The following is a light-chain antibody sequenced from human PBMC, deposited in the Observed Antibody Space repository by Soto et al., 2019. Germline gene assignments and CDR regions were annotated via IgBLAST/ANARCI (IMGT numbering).Light chain of an antibody. CDR2: DVS. Sequence: QSALTQPASVSGSPGQSITISCTGTSSDVGGYNSVSWYQQHPAKAPKLILYDVSNRPSGVSNRFSGSKSGNTASLTISGLQAEDEADYYCSSYTSSSTLLFGGGTKLTVL. CDR3: SSYTSSSTLL. V-gene: IGLV2-14*01. J-gene: IGLJ2*01. CDR1: SSDVGGYNS.